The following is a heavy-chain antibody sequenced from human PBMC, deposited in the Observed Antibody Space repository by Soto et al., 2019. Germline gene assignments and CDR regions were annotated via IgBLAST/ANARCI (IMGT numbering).Heavy chain of an antibody. CDR3: AKGDFGVVIISN. J-gene: IGHJ4*02. D-gene: IGHD3-3*01. V-gene: IGHV3-30*18. CDR1: GFTFSSYG. Sequence: GGSLRLSCAASGFTFSSYGMHWVRQAPGKGLEWVAVISYDGSNKYYADSVKGRFTISRDNSKNTLYLQMNSLRAEDTAVYYCAKGDFGVVIISNWGQGTLVTVSS. CDR2: ISYDGSNK.